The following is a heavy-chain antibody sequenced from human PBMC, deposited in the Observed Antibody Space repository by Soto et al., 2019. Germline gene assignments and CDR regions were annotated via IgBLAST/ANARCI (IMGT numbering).Heavy chain of an antibody. CDR3: ARADSGSYRRGAFDI. V-gene: IGHV1-18*01. D-gene: IGHD1-26*01. CDR1: GYTFTSYG. CDR2: ISAYNGNT. Sequence: ASVKVSCKASGYTFTSYGISWVRQAPGQGLEWMGWISAYNGNTNYAQKLQGRVTMTTDTSTSTAYMELRSLRSDDTAVYYCARADSGSYRRGAFDIWGQGTMVTVSS. J-gene: IGHJ3*02.